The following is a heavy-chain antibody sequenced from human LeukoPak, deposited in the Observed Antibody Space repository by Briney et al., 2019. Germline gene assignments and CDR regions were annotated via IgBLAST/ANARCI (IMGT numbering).Heavy chain of an antibody. J-gene: IGHJ3*01. Sequence: SETLSLTCTVPGGSISSYYWSWIRQPAGKGLEWIGRIYIDVSTNYNPSLKSRVTVSLDTSKNQFSLKLSSVTAADTAVYYCARDIIGGNYAWGQGTMVTVSS. CDR1: GGSISSYY. D-gene: IGHD1-26*01. CDR3: ARDIIGGNYA. V-gene: IGHV4-4*07. CDR2: IYIDVST.